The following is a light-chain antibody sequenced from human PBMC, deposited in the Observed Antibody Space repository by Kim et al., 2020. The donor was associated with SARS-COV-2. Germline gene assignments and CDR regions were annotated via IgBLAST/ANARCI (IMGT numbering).Light chain of an antibody. Sequence: SSELTQDPAVSVALGQTVRITCQGDSLRSYYATWYQQKPRQAPILLIYAKNNRPSGIPDRFSGSSSGNTASFTIPGAQAEDEADYYCNSRDTNDNVVFGGGTQLTVL. V-gene: IGLV3-19*01. CDR2: AKN. CDR3: NSRDTNDNVV. CDR1: SLRSYY. J-gene: IGLJ2*01.